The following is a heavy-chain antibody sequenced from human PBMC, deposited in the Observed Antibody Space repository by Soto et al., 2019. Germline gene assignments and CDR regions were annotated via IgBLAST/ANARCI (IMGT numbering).Heavy chain of an antibody. CDR2: IYPGDSDT. J-gene: IGHJ4*02. CDR3: ARSLAYCGGDYDADY. V-gene: IGHV5-51*01. D-gene: IGHD2-21*02. Sequence: PGESLKISCRGSGYSFTSYWIGWVRQMPGKGLEWMGIIYPGDSDTRYSPSFQGQVTISADKSISTAYLQWSSLKASDTAMYYCARSLAYCGGDYDADYWGQGTLVTVSS. CDR1: GYSFTSYW.